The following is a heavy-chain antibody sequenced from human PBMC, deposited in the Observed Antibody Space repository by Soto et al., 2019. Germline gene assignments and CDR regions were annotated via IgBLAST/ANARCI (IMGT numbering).Heavy chain of an antibody. Sequence: EVQVLATGGGLIQPGGSLRLSCAASGFTVNSNYMSWVRQAPGEGLQWVSITNTGGTTYYADSVKGRFTVSRDNSKNTLYLQMNSLRAEDTAVYYCAKGDGFMLAVWGQGTTVSVSS. CDR1: GFTVNSNY. CDR3: AKGDGFMLAV. CDR2: TNTGGTT. V-gene: IGHV3-53*02. D-gene: IGHD1-26*01. J-gene: IGHJ6*02.